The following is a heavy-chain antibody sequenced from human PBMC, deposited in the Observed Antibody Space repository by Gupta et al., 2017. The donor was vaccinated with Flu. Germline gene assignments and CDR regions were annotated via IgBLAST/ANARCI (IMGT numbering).Heavy chain of an antibody. CDR3: ARGPAPRLSNGWSEVGWFDP. Sequence: QVQLQESGPGLVKPSETLSLTCAVSGYSITSGYYWGWLRQSPGKGLEWIGSYHLGRTYYNPSFKTRVTLSADPSRNQISLTVNSMTAADTGVYFCARGPAPRLSNGWSEVGWFDPWGRGMLVTVSS. V-gene: IGHV4-38-2*01. J-gene: IGHJ5*02. D-gene: IGHD1-26*01. CDR2: YHLGRT. CDR1: GYSITSGYY.